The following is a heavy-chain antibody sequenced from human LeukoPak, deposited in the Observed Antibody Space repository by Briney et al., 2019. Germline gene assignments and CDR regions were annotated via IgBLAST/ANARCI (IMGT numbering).Heavy chain of an antibody. D-gene: IGHD5-24*01. CDR3: ARSCRDGYRDFDY. Sequence: GESLKISCKGSGYSFTSYRIGWVRQMSGKGLEWMGIIYPGDSDSRYGPSFQGQVTISADKSISTAYLQWSSLKASDTAMYYCARSCRDGYRDFDYWGQGTLVTVSS. V-gene: IGHV5-51*01. CDR1: GYSFTSYR. CDR2: IYPGDSDS. J-gene: IGHJ4*02.